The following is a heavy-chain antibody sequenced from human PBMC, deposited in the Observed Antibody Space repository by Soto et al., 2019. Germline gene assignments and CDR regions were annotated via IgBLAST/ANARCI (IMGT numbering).Heavy chain of an antibody. V-gene: IGHV6-1*01. CDR1: GDSVSSDSAA. Sequence: SQTLSLTCAISGDSVSSDSAAWNWIRQSPSRGLEWLGRTYYMSKWYHDYAVSVKSLITINPDTSTNQFSLQLNSVTPEDTAVYYCLWSPPVIRPNWFAPWGQGTLVTVSS. D-gene: IGHD3-10*01. CDR3: LWSPPVIRPNWFAP. J-gene: IGHJ5*02. CDR2: TYYMSKWYH.